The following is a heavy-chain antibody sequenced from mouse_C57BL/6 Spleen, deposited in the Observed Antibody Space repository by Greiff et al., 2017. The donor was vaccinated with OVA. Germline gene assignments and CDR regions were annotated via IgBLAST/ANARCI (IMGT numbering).Heavy chain of an antibody. J-gene: IGHJ3*01. CDR3: ARGGYDD. Sequence: VQLKESGPGLVKPSQSLSLTCSVTGYSITSGYYWNWIRQFPGNKLEWMGYISYDGSNNYNPSLKNRISITRDTSKNQFFLKLNSVTTEDTATYYCARGGYDDWGQGTLVTVSA. V-gene: IGHV3-6*01. D-gene: IGHD2-2*01. CDR2: ISYDGSN. CDR1: GYSITSGYY.